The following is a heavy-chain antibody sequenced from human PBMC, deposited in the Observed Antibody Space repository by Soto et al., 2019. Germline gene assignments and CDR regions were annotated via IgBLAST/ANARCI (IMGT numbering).Heavy chain of an antibody. V-gene: IGHV1-69*01. Sequence: QVQLVQSGAEVKKPGSSVKVSCKASGGTFSSYAISWVRQAPGQGLEWMGGIIPIFGTANYAQKFQGRVTITADESTRPAYMELSSLRSEDTAVYYCARPAQPSYDILTGYYTAWGQGTLVTVSS. D-gene: IGHD3-9*01. J-gene: IGHJ4*02. CDR3: ARPAQPSYDILTGYYTA. CDR2: IIPIFGTA. CDR1: GGTFSSYA.